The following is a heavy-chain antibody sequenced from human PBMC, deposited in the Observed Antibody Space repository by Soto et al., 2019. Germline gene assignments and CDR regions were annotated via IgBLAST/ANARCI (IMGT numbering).Heavy chain of an antibody. CDR2: IYYSGST. Sequence: QVQLQESGPGLVKPSQTLSLTCTVSGGSISSGGYYWSWIRQHPGKGLEWIGYIYYSGSTYYNPSLKSRVTISVDTSKNQFSMKLSSVTAADTAVYYCARMDTMVRGRHVAIDYWGQGTLVTVSS. CDR1: GGSISSGGYY. J-gene: IGHJ4*02. V-gene: IGHV4-31*03. D-gene: IGHD3-10*01. CDR3: ARMDTMVRGRHVAIDY.